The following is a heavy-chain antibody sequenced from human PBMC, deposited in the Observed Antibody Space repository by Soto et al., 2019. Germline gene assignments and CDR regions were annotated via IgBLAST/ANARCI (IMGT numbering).Heavy chain of an antibody. CDR3: AGGSGSYDAFDS. D-gene: IGHD3-10*01. CDR1: GFTFSSYG. Sequence: GGSLRLSCAASGFTFSSYGMHWVRQAPGKGLEWVAVIWYDGSNKYYADSVKGRFTISRDNSKNTLYLQMNSLRAEDTAVYYCAGGSGSYDAFDSLGQGTRVTVAS. V-gene: IGHV3-33*01. J-gene: IGHJ3*02. CDR2: IWYDGSNK.